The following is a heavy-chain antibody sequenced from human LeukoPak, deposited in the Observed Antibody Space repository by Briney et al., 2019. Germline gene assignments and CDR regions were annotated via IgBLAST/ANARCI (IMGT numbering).Heavy chain of an antibody. CDR1: GYTFTSYG. V-gene: IGHV1-18*04. CDR2: ISAYNGNT. J-gene: IGHJ4*02. Sequence: GASVKVSCKASGYTFTSYGISWVRQAPGRGLEWMGWISAYNGNTNYAQKLQGRVTMTTDTSTSTAYMELRSLRSDDTAVYYCARDRYSSSWYETDYWGQGTLVTVSS. D-gene: IGHD6-13*01. CDR3: ARDRYSSSWYETDY.